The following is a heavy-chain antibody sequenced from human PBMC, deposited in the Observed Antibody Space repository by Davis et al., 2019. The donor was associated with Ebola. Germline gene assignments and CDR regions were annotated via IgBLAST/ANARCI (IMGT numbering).Heavy chain of an antibody. CDR1: GYTFSAYF. CDR3: ARARGIVVVPAGPSPNWFDP. J-gene: IGHJ5*02. CDR2: INPRSGGT. D-gene: IGHD2-2*01. V-gene: IGHV1-2*04. Sequence: AASVKVSCKASGYTFSAYFIHWVRQAPGQGLEWMGWINPRSGGTNYAQRFQGWVTMTRDTSISTAYMEVNSMKSDDTAVYYCARARGIVVVPAGPSPNWFDPWGQGTLVTVSS.